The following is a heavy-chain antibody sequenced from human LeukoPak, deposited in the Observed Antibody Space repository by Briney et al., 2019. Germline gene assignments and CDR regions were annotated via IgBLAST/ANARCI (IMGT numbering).Heavy chain of an antibody. V-gene: IGHV3-30*03. J-gene: IGHJ4*02. CDR3: ARVRSRNDY. CDR2: ISHDGSNK. Sequence: GGSLRLSCAASGFPFSDYGMYWVRQAPGKGLEWLAVISHDGSNKYYADSVKGRFTISRDNSKNTLYLQMNSLRAEDTAVYYCARVRSRNDYWGQGTLVTVSS. D-gene: IGHD3-10*01. CDR1: GFPFSDYG.